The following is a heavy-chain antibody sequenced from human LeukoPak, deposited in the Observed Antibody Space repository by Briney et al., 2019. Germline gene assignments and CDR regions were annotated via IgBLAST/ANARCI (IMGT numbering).Heavy chain of an antibody. CDR3: ARVVTTPASAFDI. CDR1: GGSFSGYY. V-gene: IGHV4-34*01. CDR2: INHSGST. Sequence: KPSETLSLTCAVYGGSFSGYYWSWIRQPPGKGLEWIGEINHSGSTNYNPSLKSRVTISVDTSKNQFSLKLSSVTAADTAVYYCARVVTTPASAFDIWGQGTMVTVSS. D-gene: IGHD4-17*01. J-gene: IGHJ3*02.